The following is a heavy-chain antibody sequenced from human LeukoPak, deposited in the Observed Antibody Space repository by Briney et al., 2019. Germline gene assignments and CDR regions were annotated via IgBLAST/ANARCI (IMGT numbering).Heavy chain of an antibody. V-gene: IGHV3-23*01. CDR3: AKTPFVWLLYGWFDP. CDR2: ISGSGGST. J-gene: IGHJ5*02. Sequence: GVSLRLSCAASGFTFSSYAMSWVRQAPGKGLEWVSAISGSGGSTYYADSVKGRFTISRDNSKNTLYLQKNSLRAEDTAVYYCAKTPFVWLLYGWFDPWGQGTLVTVSS. CDR1: GFTFSSYA. D-gene: IGHD3-9*01.